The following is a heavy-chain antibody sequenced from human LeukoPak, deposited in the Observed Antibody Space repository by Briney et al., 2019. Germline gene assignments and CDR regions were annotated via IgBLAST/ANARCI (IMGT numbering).Heavy chain of an antibody. CDR3: ASGGGWYLSY. V-gene: IGHV3-23*01. Sequence: GGSLRLSCAASGFTFTNYAMSWVRQAPGKGLEWVSVISGSGATTYYADSVKGRFTISRDNSKNTLSLQMNSLRAEDTAVYYCASGGGWYLSYWGQGTLVTVSS. CDR2: ISGSGATT. CDR1: GFTFTNYA. J-gene: IGHJ4*02. D-gene: IGHD2-15*01.